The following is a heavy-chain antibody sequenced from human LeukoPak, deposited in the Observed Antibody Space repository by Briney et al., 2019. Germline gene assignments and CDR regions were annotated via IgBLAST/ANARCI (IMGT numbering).Heavy chain of an antibody. J-gene: IGHJ4*02. CDR1: GFTFSRNW. V-gene: IGHV3-7*01. CDR3: ARGGGYPDY. CDR2: IKHDGSEE. Sequence: PGGSLRLSCAGSGFTFSRNWMCWVRQTPGKGLEWVANIKHDGSEESYVDSVKGRFTVSRDNAKKSLFLQMNSLRAEDTAVYYCARGGGYPDYWGQGALVTLSS. D-gene: IGHD3-22*01.